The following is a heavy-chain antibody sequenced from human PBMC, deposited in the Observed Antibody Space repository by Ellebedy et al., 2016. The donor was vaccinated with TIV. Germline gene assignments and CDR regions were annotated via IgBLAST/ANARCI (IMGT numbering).Heavy chain of an antibody. CDR1: GFTFSSYG. V-gene: IGHV3-33*01. J-gene: IGHJ6*02. CDR2: IWYDGSNK. CDR3: AREKYYDSSGYETYYGMDV. D-gene: IGHD3-22*01. Sequence: GESLKISCAASGFTFSSYGMHWVRQAPGKGLEWVAVIWYDGSNKYYADSVKGRFTISRDNSKNTLYLQMSSLSAEDTAVYYCAREKYYDSSGYETYYGMDVWGQGTTVTVSS.